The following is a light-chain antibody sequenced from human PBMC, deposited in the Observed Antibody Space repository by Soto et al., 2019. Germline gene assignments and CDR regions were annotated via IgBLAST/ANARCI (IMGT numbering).Light chain of an antibody. CDR1: QSVSNN. J-gene: IGKJ5*01. V-gene: IGKV3-15*01. CDR3: QQYNNWPPIT. CDR2: YAS. Sequence: EIMMTQSPVTLSVPPGERATLSCRASQSVSNNLAWYQQKPGQAPRLLIYYASTRATGIPARFSGSGSGTEFTLTISSLQSEDFALYYCQQYNNWPPITFGQGTRLEIK.